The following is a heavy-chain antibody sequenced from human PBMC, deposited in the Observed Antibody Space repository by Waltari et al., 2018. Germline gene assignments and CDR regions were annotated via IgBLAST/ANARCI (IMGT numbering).Heavy chain of an antibody. J-gene: IGHJ4*02. CDR1: GGSISSGGYS. D-gene: IGHD2-21*02. V-gene: IGHV4-30-2*01. CDR2: IYHSGST. CDR3: ARKDYGGNSGGFDY. Sequence: QLQLQESGSGLVKPSQTLSLTCAVSGGSISSGGYSWSWIRQPPGKGLEWIGYIYHSGSTYYNAALKSRVTISVDRSKNQFSLKLSSVTAADTAVYYCARKDYGGNSGGFDYWGQGTLVTVSS.